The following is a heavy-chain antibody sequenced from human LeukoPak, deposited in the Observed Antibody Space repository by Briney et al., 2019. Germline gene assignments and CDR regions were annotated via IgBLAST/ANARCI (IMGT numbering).Heavy chain of an antibody. CDR2: IWYDGSNK. CDR3: ARDRFRCYDGYFDY. V-gene: IGHV3-33*01. CDR1: GFTFSSYG. D-gene: IGHD5-12*01. Sequence: GGSLRLSCAASGFTFSSYGMHWVRQAPGKGLEWVAVIWYDGSNKYYADSVKGRFTISRDNSKNTLYLQMNSLRAEDTAVYYCARDRFRCYDGYFDYWGQGTLVTVSS. J-gene: IGHJ4*02.